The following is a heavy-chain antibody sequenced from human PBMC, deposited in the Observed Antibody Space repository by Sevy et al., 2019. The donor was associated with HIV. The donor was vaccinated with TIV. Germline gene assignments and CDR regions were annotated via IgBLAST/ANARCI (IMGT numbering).Heavy chain of an antibody. D-gene: IGHD7-27*01. Sequence: SETLSLTCTVSGDSFSSYFWAWIRQHAGKGLEWIGRINTSGSTNYNPSLKRRVTMSVDTSKSQFSLKVTSLTAADTAIYFCARSNWVTATNGFSKSYYFDYWGQGSLVTVSS. CDR1: GDSFSSYF. CDR2: INTSGST. V-gene: IGHV4-4*07. CDR3: ARSNWVTATNGFSKSYYFDY. J-gene: IGHJ4*02.